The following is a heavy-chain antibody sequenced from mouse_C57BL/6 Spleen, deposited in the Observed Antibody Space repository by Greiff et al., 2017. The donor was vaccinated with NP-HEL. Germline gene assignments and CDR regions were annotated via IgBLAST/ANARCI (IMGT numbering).Heavy chain of an antibody. CDR3: ARHYYGYDMDY. V-gene: IGHV2-6-1*01. Sequence: QVQLKQPGPGLVAPSQSLSITCTVSGFSLTSYGVHWVRQPPGQGLEWLVVIWTDGSRTYNSALNSRMSISKDNSNGQVFLKMNSLQTNDTAMEYCARHYYGYDMDYWGQGTSVTVSA. J-gene: IGHJ4*01. CDR2: IWTDGSR. CDR1: GFSLTSYG. D-gene: IGHD1-1*01.